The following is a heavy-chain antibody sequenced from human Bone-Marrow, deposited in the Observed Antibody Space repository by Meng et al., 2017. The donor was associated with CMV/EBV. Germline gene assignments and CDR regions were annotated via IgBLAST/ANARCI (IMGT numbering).Heavy chain of an antibody. CDR1: GGTFSSYA. CDR2: IIPIFATA. V-gene: IGHV1-69*05. D-gene: IGHD2-2*01. J-gene: IGHJ6*02. Sequence: SVKVSCKASGGTFSSYAISWVRQAPGQGLEWMGGIIPIFATANYAQKVQGRVTFTTDESTSTAYMGLSSLRSEDTAVYYCARGYCSSTSCTSYYYYYGMDVWGQGTTVTVSS. CDR3: ARGYCSSTSCTSYYYYYGMDV.